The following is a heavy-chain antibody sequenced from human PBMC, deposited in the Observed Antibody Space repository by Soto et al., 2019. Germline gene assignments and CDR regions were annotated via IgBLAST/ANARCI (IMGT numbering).Heavy chain of an antibody. CDR3: ATYGGDSGGFEYFKY. D-gene: IGHD2-21*02. V-gene: IGHV3-23*01. CDR1: GLTFSSYG. Sequence: EVQLLESGGGSVQPGGSLRLSCAASGLTFSSYGMTWVRQAPGKGLEWVSAISGSGDTYYVDSLKGRFTISRDNSKSTLFLQMNSLRAEDTAVYFCATYGGDSGGFEYFKYWGQGTLVTVSS. J-gene: IGHJ1*01. CDR2: ISGSGDT.